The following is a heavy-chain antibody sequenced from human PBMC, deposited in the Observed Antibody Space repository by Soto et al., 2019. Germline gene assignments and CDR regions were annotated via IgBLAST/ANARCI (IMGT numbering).Heavy chain of an antibody. CDR2: ISFDGTKK. D-gene: IGHD4-17*01. Sequence: GGSLRLSCAASGFTFNIYALHWVRQAPGKGLEWVAVISFDGTKKYYSDSVKGRFTTSRDNLKNTLYLQMNNLRIEDAALYFCAREGDYGYRYINYGLDVWGQGTTVTVSS. J-gene: IGHJ6*02. V-gene: IGHV3-30-3*01. CDR1: GFTFNIYA. CDR3: AREGDYGYRYINYGLDV.